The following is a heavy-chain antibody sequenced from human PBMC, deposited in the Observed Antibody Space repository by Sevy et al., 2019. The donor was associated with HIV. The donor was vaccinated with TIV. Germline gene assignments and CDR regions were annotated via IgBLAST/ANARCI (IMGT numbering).Heavy chain of an antibody. J-gene: IGHJ4*02. Sequence: GGSLRLSCAASGFIFTNFAMNWVRQIPGKGLEWVASVSGAGGSTFYADSVKGRFTISRDNSESTLFLQMNSLRVDDTAVYYCAKGWQQWASDFWGQGTLVTVSS. CDR2: VSGAGGST. CDR1: GFIFTNFA. CDR3: AKGWQQWASDF. D-gene: IGHD6-19*01. V-gene: IGHV3-23*01.